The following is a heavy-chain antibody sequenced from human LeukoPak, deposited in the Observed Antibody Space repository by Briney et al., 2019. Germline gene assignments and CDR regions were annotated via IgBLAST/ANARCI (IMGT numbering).Heavy chain of an antibody. CDR3: VKDSQQQLLPSDY. D-gene: IGHD6-13*01. V-gene: IGHV3-30*18. CDR1: GFTFSSYG. J-gene: IGHJ4*02. Sequence: GGSLRLSCAASGFTFSSYGMHWVRQAPGKGLEWVAVISYDGSNKYYADSVKGRFTISRDNSKNTLYLQMNSLRAEDTAVYYCVKDSQQQLLPSDYWGQGTLVTVSS. CDR2: ISYDGSNK.